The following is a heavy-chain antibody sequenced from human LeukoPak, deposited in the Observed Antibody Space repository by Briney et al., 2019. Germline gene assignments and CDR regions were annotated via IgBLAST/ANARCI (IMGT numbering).Heavy chain of an antibody. V-gene: IGHV4-59*02. CDR1: GDSVTNFY. J-gene: IGHJ3*02. D-gene: IGHD1-1*01. Sequence: SETLSLTCTVSGDSVTNFYWNWIRQPPGQGLEWIGYIYYTGCTTFNPSLKSRVTMSVDTSKNQFSLKLSSVTAAHTAVYFCARWMGTWNAFYIWGQGTVVTVSS. CDR3: ARWMGTWNAFYI. CDR2: IYYTGCT.